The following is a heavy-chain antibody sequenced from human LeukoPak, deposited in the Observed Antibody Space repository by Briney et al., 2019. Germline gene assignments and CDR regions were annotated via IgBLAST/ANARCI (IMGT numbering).Heavy chain of an antibody. CDR2: IIPIFGTA. CDR3: ARPYGQTTRAFDI. J-gene: IGHJ3*02. D-gene: IGHD4-17*01. CDR1: GGTFSSYA. V-gene: IGHV1-69*13. Sequence: GASVKVSCKASGGTFSSYAISWVRQAPGQGLEWMGGIIPIFGTANYAQKFQGRVTITADESTSTAYMELSSLRSEDTAVYYCARPYGQTTRAFDIWGQGTMVTVSS.